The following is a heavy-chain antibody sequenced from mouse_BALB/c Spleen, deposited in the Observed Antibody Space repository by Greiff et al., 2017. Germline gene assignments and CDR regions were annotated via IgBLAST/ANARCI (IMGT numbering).Heavy chain of an antibody. CDR2: ISDGGSYT. CDR3: ARRYDGYLDV. J-gene: IGHJ1*01. D-gene: IGHD2-3*01. Sequence: EVQVVESGGGLVKPGGSLKLSCAASGFTFSDYYMYWVRQTPEKRLEWVATISDGGSYTYYPDSVKGRFTISRDNAKNNLYLQMSSLKSEDTAMYYCARRYDGYLDVWGAGTTVTVSS. V-gene: IGHV5-4*02. CDR1: GFTFSDYY.